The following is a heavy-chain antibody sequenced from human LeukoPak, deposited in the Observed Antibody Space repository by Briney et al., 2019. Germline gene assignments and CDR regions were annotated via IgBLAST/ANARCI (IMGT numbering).Heavy chain of an antibody. D-gene: IGHD6-19*01. J-gene: IGHJ5*02. CDR2: ISAYNGNT. CDR1: GYTFTSYG. Sequence: ASVKVSCKASGYTFTSYGISWVRQAPGQELEWMGWISAYNGNTNYAQKLQGRVTMTTDTSTSTAYMELRSLRSDDTAVYYCARVVAVAGTGWFDPWGQGTLVTVSS. V-gene: IGHV1-18*01. CDR3: ARVVAVAGTGWFDP.